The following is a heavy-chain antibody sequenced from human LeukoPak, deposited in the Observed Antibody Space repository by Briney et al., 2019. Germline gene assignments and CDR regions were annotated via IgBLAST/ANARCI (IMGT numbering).Heavy chain of an antibody. CDR2: ISTSGITT. Sequence: PGGSLRLSCAASGFTFSSYAMGWVRQAPGKGLEWGSTISTSGITTYYADSVKGRFTISRDSSKNTLCLQMNSLRAEDTAVYFCARYNSGYDYWGQGTLVTVSS. D-gene: IGHD6-19*01. J-gene: IGHJ4*02. V-gene: IGHV3-23*01. CDR3: ARYNSGYDY. CDR1: GFTFSSYA.